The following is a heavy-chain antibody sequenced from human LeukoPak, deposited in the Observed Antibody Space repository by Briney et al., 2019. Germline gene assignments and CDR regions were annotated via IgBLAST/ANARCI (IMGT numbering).Heavy chain of an antibody. CDR3: ARTGTTLSSHYYYGFDV. CDR2: IHDSGS. Sequence: KPSETLFLTCTVSGGSISSYYWSWIRQSPEKGLEWIGYIHDSGSNNNPSLKSRVTISLDTSKNQLSLKLSSVTAADTAVYYCARTGTTLSSHYYYGFDVWGHGTAVPVSS. CDR1: GGSISSYY. V-gene: IGHV4-59*01. J-gene: IGHJ6*02. D-gene: IGHD1-1*01.